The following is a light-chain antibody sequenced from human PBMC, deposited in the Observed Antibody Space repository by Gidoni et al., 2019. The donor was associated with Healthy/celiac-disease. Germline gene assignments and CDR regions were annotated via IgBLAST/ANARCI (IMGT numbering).Light chain of an antibody. CDR1: QRISSD. V-gene: IGKV1-13*02. Sequence: AIQLTQSPSSLSASVGDRVTITCRASQRISSDLAWYQQKPGQAPKLLIYGASSLESGVPSRFSGSGSGTDFTLTISSLQSEDFAAYYCQQFNSWPFTFGQGTRLEIK. CDR2: GAS. J-gene: IGKJ5*01. CDR3: QQFNSWPFT.